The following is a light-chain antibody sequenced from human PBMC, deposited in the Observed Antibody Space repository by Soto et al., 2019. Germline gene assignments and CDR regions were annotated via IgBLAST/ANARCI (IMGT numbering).Light chain of an antibody. V-gene: IGKV1-39*01. J-gene: IGKJ1*01. CDR2: AAS. CDR1: QIIGNR. CDR3: QQTYSTPWT. Sequence: DIQMTQSPSSLSASVGDRVTITCRASQIIGNRLNWYQQKPGKAPKLLFYAASSLQSGVPSRFSGSGSGTDFSLTISSLQPEDSATYYCQQTYSTPWTFGLGTKVDIK.